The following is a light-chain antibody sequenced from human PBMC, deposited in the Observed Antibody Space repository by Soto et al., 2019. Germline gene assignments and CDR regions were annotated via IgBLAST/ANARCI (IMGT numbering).Light chain of an antibody. CDR1: QSISSTY. CDR3: QQYFGSLYT. CDR2: AAS. V-gene: IGKV3-20*01. Sequence: SVLTQSPGTLSLFPGERATLSCRTSQSISSTYLAWYQQRPGQAPRLHIYAASSRATGIPDRFSGSGSGTDFTLTISRLEPEDFAVYYCQQYFGSLYTFGQGTKLEIK. J-gene: IGKJ2*01.